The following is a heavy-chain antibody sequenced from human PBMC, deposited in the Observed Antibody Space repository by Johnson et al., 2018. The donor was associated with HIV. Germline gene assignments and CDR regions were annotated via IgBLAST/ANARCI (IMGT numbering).Heavy chain of an antibody. CDR3: TTDGLWFGDPSFDI. D-gene: IGHD3-10*01. J-gene: IGHJ3*02. Sequence: QVQLVESGGGVERPGESLRLSCTASGFTFDDHDMSWVRQLPGKGLEWVSYISSSGSTIYYADSVKGRFTISRDNAKNSLYLQMNSLKIEDTAVYYCTTDGLWFGDPSFDIWGQGTMVTVSS. V-gene: IGHV3-11*01. CDR2: ISSSGSTI. CDR1: GFTFDDHD.